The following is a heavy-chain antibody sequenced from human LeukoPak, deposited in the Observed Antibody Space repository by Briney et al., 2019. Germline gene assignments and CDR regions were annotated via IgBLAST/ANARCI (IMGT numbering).Heavy chain of an antibody. CDR1: KFTFNNYA. J-gene: IGHJ4*02. CDR3: AKVECSGGSCYGEYGFDY. CDR2: ISGSGGST. V-gene: IGHV3-23*01. Sequence: PGGSLRLSCLASKFTFNNYAMTWVRQAPGKGLEWVSAISGSGGSTYYADSVKGRFTISRDNSKNTLYLQMNSLRAEDTAVYYCAKVECSGGSCYGEYGFDYWGQGTLVTVSS. D-gene: IGHD2-15*01.